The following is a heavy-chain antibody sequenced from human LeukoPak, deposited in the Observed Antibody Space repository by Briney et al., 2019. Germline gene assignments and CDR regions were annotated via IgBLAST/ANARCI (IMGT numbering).Heavy chain of an antibody. V-gene: IGHV4-38-2*01. CDR1: GYSISSGYY. Sequence: SETLSLTCAVSGYSISSGYYWGWIRQPPGKGLEWIGSIYHSGSTYYNPSLKSRVTISVDTSKNQFSLKLSSVTAADTAVYYCAGPNYCSSTSCYPWFDPWGQGTLVTVSS. CDR2: IYHSGST. J-gene: IGHJ5*02. D-gene: IGHD2-2*01. CDR3: AGPNYCSSTSCYPWFDP.